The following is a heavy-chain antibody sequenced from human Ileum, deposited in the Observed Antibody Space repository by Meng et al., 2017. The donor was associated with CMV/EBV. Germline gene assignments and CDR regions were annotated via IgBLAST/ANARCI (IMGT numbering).Heavy chain of an antibody. Sequence: GNPQGAAPGPLMPSETLSLTCTVSGGSINNYYWSWIRQPPGKGLEWIGYVYYTGRTEYNPSLKSRISISVDTSKNQFSLKLNSVTTADTAMYYCTRDLGTSSSGVWGQGTLVTVSS. D-gene: IGHD6-6*01. CDR2: VYYTGRT. CDR3: TRDLGTSSSGV. CDR1: GGSINNYY. V-gene: IGHV4-59*01. J-gene: IGHJ4*02.